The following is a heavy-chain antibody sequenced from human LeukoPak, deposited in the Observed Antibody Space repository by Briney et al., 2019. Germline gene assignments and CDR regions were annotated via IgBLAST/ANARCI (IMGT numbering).Heavy chain of an antibody. CDR3: ARRFDSSTLYYFDY. V-gene: IGHV4-34*01. CDR1: GVTFSGYY. J-gene: IGHJ4*02. Sequence: PSETLSLTCAVYGVTFSGYYWSWIRQPPGKGLEWIGEINHSGSTNYNPSLKSRVTISVDTSKNQFSLKLSSVTAADTAVYYCARRFDSSTLYYFDYWGQGTLVTVSS. CDR2: INHSGST. D-gene: IGHD6-13*01.